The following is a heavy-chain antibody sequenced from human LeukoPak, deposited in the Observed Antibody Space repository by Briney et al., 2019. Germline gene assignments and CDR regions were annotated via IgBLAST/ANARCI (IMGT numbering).Heavy chain of an antibody. V-gene: IGHV4-59*01. J-gene: IGHJ4*02. Sequence: SETLSLTCTVSGGSISSYYWSWIRQPPGKGLEWIGYIYYSGSTNYNPSLKSRVTISVDTSKNQFSLKLSSVTAADTAVYYCARALRATRLMDYWGQGTLVTVSS. CDR1: GGSISSYY. D-gene: IGHD1-26*01. CDR2: IYYSGST. CDR3: ARALRATRLMDY.